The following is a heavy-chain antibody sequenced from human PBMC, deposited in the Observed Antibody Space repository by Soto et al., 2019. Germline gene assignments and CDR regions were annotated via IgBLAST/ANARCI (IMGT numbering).Heavy chain of an antibody. Sequence: QVQLVQSGAEVKKPGSSVKVSCKAYGGTFSSYTISWVRQAPGQGLEWMGRIIPILGIANYAQKFQGRVTITADKSTSTAYMELSSLRSEDTAVYYCARGMYGTNNWFDPWGQGTLVTVSS. V-gene: IGHV1-69*02. D-gene: IGHD2-8*01. CDR1: GGTFSSYT. CDR3: ARGMYGTNNWFDP. CDR2: IIPILGIA. J-gene: IGHJ5*02.